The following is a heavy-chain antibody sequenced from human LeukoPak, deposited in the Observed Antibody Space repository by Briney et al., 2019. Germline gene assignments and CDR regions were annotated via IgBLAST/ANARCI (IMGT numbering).Heavy chain of an antibody. CDR3: ARGGGYSSGLNDY. CDR1: GFTLSSYW. Sequence: GGSLRLSRAASGFTLSSYWMHWVRQAPGKGLVWVSRINSAGSSTDYADSVKGRFTISRDNAKNTLYLQMNSLRAEDTAVYYCARGGGYSSGLNDYWGQGTLVTVSS. J-gene: IGHJ4*02. D-gene: IGHD6-19*01. CDR2: INSAGSST. V-gene: IGHV3-74*01.